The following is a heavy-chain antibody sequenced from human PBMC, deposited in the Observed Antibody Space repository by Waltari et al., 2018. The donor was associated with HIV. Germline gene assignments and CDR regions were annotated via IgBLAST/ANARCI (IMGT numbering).Heavy chain of an antibody. V-gene: IGHV4-39*07. CDR1: GGSISSSSYY. CDR2: IYDSGST. J-gene: IGHJ6*02. D-gene: IGHD2-2*01. CDR3: ARGSGRCSSTSCYPYYYYGMDV. Sequence: QLQPQESGPGLVKPSETLSLTCTVSGGSISSSSYYWGWIRQPPGKGLEWIGSIYDSGSTYYNPSLKSRVTISVDTSKNQFSLKLSSVTAADTAVYYCARGSGRCSSTSCYPYYYYGMDVWGQGTTVTVSS.